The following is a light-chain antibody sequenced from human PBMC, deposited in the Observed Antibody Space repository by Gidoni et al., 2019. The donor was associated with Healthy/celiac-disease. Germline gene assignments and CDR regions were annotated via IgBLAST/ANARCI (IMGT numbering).Light chain of an antibody. CDR2: GAS. V-gene: IGKV3-15*01. Sequence: EVVMTHFPASLSVSPGERATLSCRASQRVSSNLAWYQQKPGQAPKLLIYGASTRATGIPARFSGSGSGTEFTLTISSPQSEDFAVYYCQQYNNWPPYTFGQGTKLEIK. CDR1: QRVSSN. CDR3: QQYNNWPPYT. J-gene: IGKJ2*01.